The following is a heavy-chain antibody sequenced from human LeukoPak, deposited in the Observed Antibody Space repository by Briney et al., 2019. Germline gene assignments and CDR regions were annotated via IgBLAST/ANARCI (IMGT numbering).Heavy chain of an antibody. CDR3: AKETFYYGSGSFMGY. V-gene: IGHV3-23*01. J-gene: IGHJ4*02. CDR2: ISGSGGNT. D-gene: IGHD3-10*01. Sequence: GGSLRFSCAASGFTFSSYAMSWVRQAPGKGLEWVSGISGSGGNTYYADSVKGRFTVSRDNSKNTLYLQMNSLRAEDTAVYYCAKETFYYGSGSFMGYWGQGTLVTVSS. CDR1: GFTFSSYA.